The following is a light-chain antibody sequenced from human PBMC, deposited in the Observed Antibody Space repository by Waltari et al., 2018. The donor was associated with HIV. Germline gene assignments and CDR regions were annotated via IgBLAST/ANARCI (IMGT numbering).Light chain of an antibody. J-gene: IGKJ4*01. Sequence: DIVMTQSPDSLAVSLGERVTISCRSSRTVVYHSNSQNYLAWYQQKPGQPPRVLFYWSSTRAAGVPDRFSGSGSGTDFSLTISGLQAEDVALYYCQQYYSLPTTFGGGTKVEIK. V-gene: IGKV4-1*01. CDR1: RTVVYHSNSQNY. CDR2: WSS. CDR3: QQYYSLPTT.